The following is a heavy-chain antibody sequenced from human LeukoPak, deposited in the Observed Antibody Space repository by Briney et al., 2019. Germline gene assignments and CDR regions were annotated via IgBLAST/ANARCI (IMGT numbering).Heavy chain of an antibody. V-gene: IGHV3-30-3*01. CDR1: GFTFSSYA. D-gene: IGHD3-10*01. Sequence: GGSLRLSCAASGFTFSSYAMHWVRQAPGKGLEWVAVISYDGSSKYYADSVKGRFTISRDNSKNTLYLQMNSLRAEDTAVYYCARDFFRSGAFDIWGQGTMVTVSS. J-gene: IGHJ3*02. CDR3: ARDFFRSGAFDI. CDR2: ISYDGSSK.